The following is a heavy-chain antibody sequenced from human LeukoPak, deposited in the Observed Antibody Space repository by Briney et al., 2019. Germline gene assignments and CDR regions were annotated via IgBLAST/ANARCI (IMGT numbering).Heavy chain of an antibody. CDR3: ARRRRVTAFSDAFDI. CDR2: INRSGST. J-gene: IGHJ3*02. D-gene: IGHD2-21*02. CDR1: GGSISGYY. Sequence: SETLSLTCTVSGGSISGYYWSWIRQPPGKGLEWIGEINRSGSTNYNPSLKSRVTISVDTSKNQFSLKLSSVTAADTAVYYCARRRRVTAFSDAFDIWGQGTMVTVSS. V-gene: IGHV4-34*01.